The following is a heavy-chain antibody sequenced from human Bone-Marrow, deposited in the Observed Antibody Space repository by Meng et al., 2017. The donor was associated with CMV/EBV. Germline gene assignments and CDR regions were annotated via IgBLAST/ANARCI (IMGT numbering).Heavy chain of an antibody. D-gene: IGHD3-3*01. J-gene: IGHJ4*02. CDR1: GFTFSSYA. V-gene: IGHV3-23*01. Sequence: GESLKISCAASGFTFSSYAMSWVRQAPGKGLEWVSAISGSGGSTYYADSVKGRFTISRDNSKNTLYLQMNSLRSDDTAVYYCARGRRDYDFWSGYYSFDYWGQGTLVTVSS. CDR3: ARGRRDYDFWSGYYSFDY. CDR2: ISGSGGST.